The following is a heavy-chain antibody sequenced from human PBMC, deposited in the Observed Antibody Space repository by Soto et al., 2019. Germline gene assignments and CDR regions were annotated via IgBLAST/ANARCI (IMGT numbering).Heavy chain of an antibody. CDR3: TTTKGRLEPPTNDL. CDR2: IKSDAYGGAI. D-gene: IGHD2-8*01. J-gene: IGHJ4*02. CDR1: GFTFSNAW. V-gene: IGHV3-15*01. Sequence: EVQLVESGGGLVKPGGSLRLSCAGSGFTFSNAWLSWVRRAPGKGLEWVGRIKSDAYGGAIDYAAPVKGRFTISRDDSKNTLLLQMNNLRAEDTAVYSCTTTKGRLEPPTNDLWCQGTTVIVSS.